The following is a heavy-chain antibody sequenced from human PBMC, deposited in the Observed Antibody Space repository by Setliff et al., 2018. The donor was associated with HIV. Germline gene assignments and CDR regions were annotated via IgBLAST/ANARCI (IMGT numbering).Heavy chain of an antibody. CDR2: IGSYSGYT. J-gene: IGHJ5*02. V-gene: IGHV1-18*01. Sequence: ASVKVSCKASNYTLINYGVSWVRQAPGQGLEGRGWIGSYSGYTIYAQKFQDRLTLTTDTSTTTASMELRSLRSDDTDVYYCVRGHCNSDKCWYTWFDPWGQGTLVTVSS. CDR3: VRGHCNSDKCWYTWFDP. D-gene: IGHD2-2*01. CDR1: NYTLINYG.